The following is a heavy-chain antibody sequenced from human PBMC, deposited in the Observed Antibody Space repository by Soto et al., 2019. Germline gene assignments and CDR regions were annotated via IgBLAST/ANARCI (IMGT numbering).Heavy chain of an antibody. CDR3: ARGRGGYCSSTSCYKRSYYYMDV. CDR2: INHSGST. J-gene: IGHJ6*03. V-gene: IGHV4-34*01. Sequence: SETLCLSYAVYCGSFSDYYWSWIRQPPGKGLEWIGEINHSGSTNYNPSLKSRVTISVDTSKNQFSLKLSSVTAADTAVYYCARGRGGYCSSTSCYKRSYYYMDVWGKGTTVTVSS. D-gene: IGHD2-2*02. CDR1: CGSFSDYY.